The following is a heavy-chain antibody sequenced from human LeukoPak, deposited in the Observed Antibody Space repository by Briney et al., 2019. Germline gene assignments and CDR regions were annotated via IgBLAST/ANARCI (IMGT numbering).Heavy chain of an antibody. D-gene: IGHD5-24*01. Sequence: GGSLRPSCAASGFTFSSYGMHWVRQAPGKGLEWVAVIWYDGSNKYYADSVKGRFTISRDNSKNTLYLQMNSLRAEDTAVYYCARPANVEMATTEPYFDYWGQGTLVTVSS. CDR2: IWYDGSNK. J-gene: IGHJ4*02. CDR1: GFTFSSYG. CDR3: ARPANVEMATTEPYFDY. V-gene: IGHV3-33*01.